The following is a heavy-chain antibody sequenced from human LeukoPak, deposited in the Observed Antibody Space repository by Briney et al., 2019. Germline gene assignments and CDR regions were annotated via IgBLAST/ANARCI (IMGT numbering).Heavy chain of an antibody. CDR3: ARDDRIAVAGSNYYYYYGMDV. CDR2: IYYSGST. J-gene: IGHJ6*02. Sequence: SETLSLTCTVSGGSISSYYWSWIRQPPGKGLEWIGYIYYSGSTNYNPSLKSRVTISVDTPKNQFSLKLSSVTAADTAVYYCARDDRIAVAGSNYYYYYGMDVWGQGTTVTVSS. D-gene: IGHD6-19*01. CDR1: GGSISSYY. V-gene: IGHV4-59*01.